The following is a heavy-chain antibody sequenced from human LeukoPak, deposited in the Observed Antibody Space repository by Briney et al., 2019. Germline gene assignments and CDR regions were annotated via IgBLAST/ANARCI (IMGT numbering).Heavy chain of an antibody. V-gene: IGHV1-69*06. CDR1: GGTFSSYS. J-gene: IGHJ3*01. Sequence: GASVKVSCKASGGTFSSYSISWVRQAPGQGLEWMGGIIPIFGTANSAQKFQGRVTITADKSTSTAYMELSSLRSEDTAVYYCARDQGDKRLRFLEWPSEGDDAFDLWGQGTLVTVSS. CDR2: IIPIFGTA. D-gene: IGHD3-3*01. CDR3: ARDQGDKRLRFLEWPSEGDDAFDL.